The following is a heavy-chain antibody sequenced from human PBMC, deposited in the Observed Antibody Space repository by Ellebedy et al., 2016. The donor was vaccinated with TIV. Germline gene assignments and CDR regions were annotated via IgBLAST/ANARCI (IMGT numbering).Heavy chain of an antibody. D-gene: IGHD3-16*01. V-gene: IGHV3-64D*06. J-gene: IGHJ4*02. CDR1: GFTSSSYA. CDR2: IVSNGDST. Sequence: PGGSLRLSCSASGFTSSSYAMHWVRQAPGRGLDCISAIVSNGDSTYYANSVKGRFIISRDNSKNTLYLQMSSLRPEETAVYYCVKAWGDWGQGTLVTVSS. CDR3: VKAWGD.